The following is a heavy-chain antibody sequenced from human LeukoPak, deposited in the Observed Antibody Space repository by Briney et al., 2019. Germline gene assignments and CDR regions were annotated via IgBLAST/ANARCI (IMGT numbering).Heavy chain of an antibody. D-gene: IGHD3-22*01. V-gene: IGHV3-30*02. CDR3: EGYYDSSGSALDY. CDR1: GFLFSSYG. CDR2: IRYDRTNK. J-gene: IGHJ4*02. Sequence: GGSLRLSCAASGFLFSSYGMQWGRHAPGKGLEWVAFIRYDRTNKYYADSVQCRFTISRDNFKNTLYLQMNSLRAEDTAVYYCEGYYDSSGSALDYWGQGTLVTVSS.